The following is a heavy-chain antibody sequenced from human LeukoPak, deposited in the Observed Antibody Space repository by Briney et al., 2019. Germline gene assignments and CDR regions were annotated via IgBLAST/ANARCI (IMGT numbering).Heavy chain of an antibody. D-gene: IGHD3-22*01. CDR2: IFYSGNI. V-gene: IGHV4-39*01. J-gene: IGHJ4*02. CDR3: ARHGESYYDSGGERPWSTGAVYLDH. CDR1: GGSIYGGIYY. Sequence: SETLSLTCTVSGGSIYGGIYYWRRIRQPPGKGREWIGSIFYSGNIYYNPSRTSRVPLSVDPSKNHFSLKLTSVIAADTSVYYCARHGESYYDSGGERPWSTGAVYLDHWGQGTIITVSS.